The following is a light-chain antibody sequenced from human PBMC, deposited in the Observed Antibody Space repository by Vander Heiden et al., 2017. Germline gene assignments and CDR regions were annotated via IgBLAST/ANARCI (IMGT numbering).Light chain of an antibody. V-gene: IGLV1-51*01. Sequence: SLLTQPPSVSAAPGQRVTISCSGSASNIGRNEVSWYQQISGTAPELLIYDNDRRPSGIPDRFSASKSGTSATLDITGLQTGDEANYYCVTWDSSLTGVVFGGGTKLTVL. CDR2: DND. J-gene: IGLJ2*01. CDR3: VTWDSSLTGVV. CDR1: ASNIGRNE.